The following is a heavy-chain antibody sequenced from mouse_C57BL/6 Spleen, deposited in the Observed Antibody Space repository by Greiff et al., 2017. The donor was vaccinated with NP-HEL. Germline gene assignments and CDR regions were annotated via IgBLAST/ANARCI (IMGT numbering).Heavy chain of an antibody. Sequence: QVTLKESGPGILQPSQTLSLTCSFSGFSLSTFGMGVGWIRQPSGKGLEWLAHIWWDDDKYYNPALKSRLTISKDTSKNQVFLKIDNVDTADTATYYCARIAVYYDYDYFDCWGQGTTLTVSS. D-gene: IGHD2-4*01. CDR1: GFSLSTFGMG. V-gene: IGHV8-8*01. CDR3: ARIAVYYDYDYFDC. CDR2: IWWDDDK. J-gene: IGHJ2*01.